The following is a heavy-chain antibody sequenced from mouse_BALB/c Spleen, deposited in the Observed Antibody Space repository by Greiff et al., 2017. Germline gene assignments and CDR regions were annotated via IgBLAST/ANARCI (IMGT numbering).Heavy chain of an antibody. CDR3: TRGEATMITTGRDYYAMDY. Sequence: EVQRVESGGGLVKPGGSLKLSCAASGFTFSSYTMSWVRQTPEKRLEWVATISSGGSYTYYPDSVKGRFTISRDNAKNTLYLQMSSLTSEDTAMYYCTRGEATMITTGRDYYAMDYWGQGTSVTVSS. J-gene: IGHJ4*01. V-gene: IGHV5-6-4*01. CDR2: ISSGGSYT. D-gene: IGHD2-4*01. CDR1: GFTFSSYT.